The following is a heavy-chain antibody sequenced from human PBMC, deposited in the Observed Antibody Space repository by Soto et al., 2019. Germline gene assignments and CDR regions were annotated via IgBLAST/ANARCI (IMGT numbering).Heavy chain of an antibody. Sequence: ASVKVSCKASGYTFTGYYMHWERQAPGQGLEWMGWINPNSGGTNYAQKFQGWVTMTRDTSISTAYMELSRLRSDDTAVYYCARGSPIVVVPAALSGSHDAFDIWGQGTMVTVSS. J-gene: IGHJ3*02. CDR3: ARGSPIVVVPAALSGSHDAFDI. CDR1: GYTFTGYY. D-gene: IGHD2-2*01. V-gene: IGHV1-2*04. CDR2: INPNSGGT.